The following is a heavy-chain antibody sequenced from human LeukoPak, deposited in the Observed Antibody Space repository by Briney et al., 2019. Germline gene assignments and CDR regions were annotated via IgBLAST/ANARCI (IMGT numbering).Heavy chain of an antibody. Sequence: GGSLRLSCAASGFTFSNAWMSWVRQAPGKGLEWVGRIKSKTDGGTTDYAAPVKGRFTISRDDSKNTLYLQMNSLKTEDTAVYYCTTVGRGYSYGSPIDYWGQGTQVTVSS. V-gene: IGHV3-15*01. CDR1: GFTFSNAW. CDR2: IKSKTDGGTT. D-gene: IGHD5-18*01. J-gene: IGHJ4*02. CDR3: TTVGRGYSYGSPIDY.